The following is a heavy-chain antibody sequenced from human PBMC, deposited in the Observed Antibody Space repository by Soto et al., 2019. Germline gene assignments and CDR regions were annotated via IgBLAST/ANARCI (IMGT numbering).Heavy chain of an antibody. CDR2: INAGSGYT. J-gene: IGHJ6*03. CDR3: ARAPTATNYFYYYMDV. CDR1: GYTFTSYA. V-gene: IGHV1-3*01. D-gene: IGHD1-1*01. Sequence: ASVKVSCKASGYTFTSYAMHWVRQAPGQRLEWMGWINAGSGYTKYSQKFKGRVTISRDTSASTAYMELSSLRSEDTAVYYCARAPTATNYFYYYMDVWGKGTTVTVSS.